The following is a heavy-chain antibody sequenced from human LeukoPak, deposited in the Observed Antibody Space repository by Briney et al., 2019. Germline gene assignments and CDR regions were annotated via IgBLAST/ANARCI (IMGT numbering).Heavy chain of an antibody. CDR2: ISYDGSNK. CDR3: AKDSHYWAGYRQYPIDY. CDR1: GSTFSSYG. J-gene: IGHJ4*02. V-gene: IGHV3-30*18. D-gene: IGHD3-16*02. Sequence: GGPLRLSCAASGSTFSSYGMHWVRQAPGKGLEWVAVISYDGSNKYYVDSLKGRFTISRDNSKNTLYLQMNSLRAEDTAVYYCAKDSHYWAGYRQYPIDYWGQGTLVTVSS.